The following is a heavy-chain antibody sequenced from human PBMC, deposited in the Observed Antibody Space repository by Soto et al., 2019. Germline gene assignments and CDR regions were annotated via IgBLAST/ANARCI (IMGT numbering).Heavy chain of an antibody. CDR1: GDSITSNNW. V-gene: IGHV4-4*02. J-gene: IGHJ4*02. Sequence: QVQLQESGPGLVKPSGTLSLTCGVSGDSITSNNWWCWVRQPPGKGLEWIGEIYHIDSTNYNPSRKSRVTISVDKSKNQFSLKLTSVTAADTGVYFCAARVWSGHGRWGQGTLVTVSS. CDR2: IYHIDST. D-gene: IGHD3-3*01. CDR3: AARVWSGHGR.